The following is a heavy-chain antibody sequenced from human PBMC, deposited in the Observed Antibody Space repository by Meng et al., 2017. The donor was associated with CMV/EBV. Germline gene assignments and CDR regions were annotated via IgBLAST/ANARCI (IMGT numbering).Heavy chain of an antibody. D-gene: IGHD1-26*01. V-gene: IGHV3-74*01. CDR3: ARRQMSGSYGTFDH. Sequence: GGSLRLSCAASGFTFSSYWMHWVRQAPEKGLVWVSRINSDGSSTNYADSVKGRFTISRDNAKNTLYLQMNSLRAEDTAVYYCARRQMSGSYGTFDHWGQGTLVTVSS. CDR2: INSDGSST. J-gene: IGHJ4*02. CDR1: GFTFSSYW.